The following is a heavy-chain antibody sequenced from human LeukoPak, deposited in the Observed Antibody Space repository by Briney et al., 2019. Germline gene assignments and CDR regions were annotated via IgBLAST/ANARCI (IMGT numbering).Heavy chain of an antibody. CDR1: GYTFTSYG. CDR3: ARDGRVGYSSGWLSDYYYYGMDV. Sequence: ASVKVSCKASGYTFTSYGISWVRQAPGQGLEWMGWISAYNGNTNYAQKLQGRVTMTTETSTSTAYMELRSLRSDDTAVYYCARDGRVGYSSGWLSDYYYYGMDVWGQGTTVTVSS. J-gene: IGHJ6*02. V-gene: IGHV1-18*01. D-gene: IGHD6-19*01. CDR2: ISAYNGNT.